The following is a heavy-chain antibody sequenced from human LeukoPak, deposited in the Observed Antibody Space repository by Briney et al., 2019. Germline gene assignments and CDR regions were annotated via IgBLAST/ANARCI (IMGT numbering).Heavy chain of an antibody. D-gene: IGHD1-26*01. J-gene: IGHJ3*02. CDR2: INSDGST. CDR3: ARDLLWEGAFDI. CDR1: GFTVSSNY. Sequence: GGSLRLSCAASGFTVSSNYMRWVRQAPGKGLEWVSVINSDGSTYYADSVKGRFTISRDNSKNTLHLQMNSLRAEDTAVYYCARDLLWEGAFDIWGQGTMVTVSS. V-gene: IGHV3-66*01.